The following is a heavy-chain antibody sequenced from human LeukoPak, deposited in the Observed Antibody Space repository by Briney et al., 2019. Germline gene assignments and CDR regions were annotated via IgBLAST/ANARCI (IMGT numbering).Heavy chain of an antibody. D-gene: IGHD1-14*01. CDR2: IIPFLDIA. V-gene: IGHV1-69*04. Sequence: SVKVSCKASGGTXSNYAISWVRQAPGQGLEWMERIIPFLDIADYAQKFQGRVTNTADKSTSTAYMELSSLKSEDTAVFYCASGLPPGIIDYWGQGTLVTVSS. J-gene: IGHJ4*02. CDR3: ASGLPPGIIDY. CDR1: GGTXSNYA.